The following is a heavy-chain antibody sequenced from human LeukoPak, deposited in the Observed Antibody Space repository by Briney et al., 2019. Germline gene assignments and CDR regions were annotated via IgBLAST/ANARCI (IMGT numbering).Heavy chain of an antibody. CDR3: AKADCGSTSCHPDY. V-gene: IGHV3-30*18. CDR1: GFTFSNYG. Sequence: PGGSPRLSCAASGFTFSNYGMHSVRQAPGKGLEWVAAIAYDEINTNHADSVKGRFTVSRDNSKKTLFLQMNSLRAEDTAVYYCAKADCGSTSCHPDYWGQGTLVTVSS. D-gene: IGHD2-2*01. CDR2: IAYDEINT. J-gene: IGHJ4*02.